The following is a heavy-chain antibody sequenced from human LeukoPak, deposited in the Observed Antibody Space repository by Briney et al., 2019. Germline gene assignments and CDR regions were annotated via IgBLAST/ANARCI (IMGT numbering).Heavy chain of an antibody. CDR2: INPSGGST. J-gene: IGHJ4*02. Sequence: ASVKVSCKASGYTFTNYYMHWVRQAPGQGLEWMGIINPSGGSTTYAQKFQGRVTMTRGSSTSTVYMELRSLRSEDTAVYYCARDVASSGYFWDWGQGTLVTVSS. D-gene: IGHD3-22*01. V-gene: IGHV1-46*01. CDR1: GYTFTNYY. CDR3: ARDVASSGYFWD.